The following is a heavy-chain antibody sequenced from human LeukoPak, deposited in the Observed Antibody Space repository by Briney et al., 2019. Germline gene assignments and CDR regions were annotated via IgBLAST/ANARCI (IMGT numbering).Heavy chain of an antibody. Sequence: PGGSLRLSCAASGFTFSSYSMNWVRQAPGKGLEWVSYISSSSSSIYHGDSLKGRFTISRDNAKNSLYLQMNSLRAEDTAVYYCANRAAAGTPFDYWGQGTLVTVSS. CDR3: ANRAAAGTPFDY. CDR1: GFTFSSYS. V-gene: IGHV3-48*04. CDR2: ISSSSSSI. J-gene: IGHJ4*02. D-gene: IGHD6-13*01.